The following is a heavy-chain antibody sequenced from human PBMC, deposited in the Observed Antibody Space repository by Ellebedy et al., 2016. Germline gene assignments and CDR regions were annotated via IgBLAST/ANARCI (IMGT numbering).Heavy chain of an antibody. CDR1: GYTFTASY. CDR3: ARAPEYYYMDV. CDR2: INPNSGGT. Sequence: ASVKVSCXASGYTFTASYIHWVRQAPGQGLEWMGWINPNSGGTNYAQKFQDRVTMTRDTSINTAYMDLSRLTSDDTAVYYCARAPEYYYMDVWGKGTTVTVSS. J-gene: IGHJ6*03. V-gene: IGHV1-2*02.